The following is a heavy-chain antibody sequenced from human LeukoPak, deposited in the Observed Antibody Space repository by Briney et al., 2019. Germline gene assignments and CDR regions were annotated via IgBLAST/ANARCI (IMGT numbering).Heavy chain of an antibody. CDR1: GFTFSSYA. V-gene: IGHV3-23*01. CDR3: ARDRIAAPIPPLFEY. D-gene: IGHD6-13*01. J-gene: IGHJ4*02. CDR2: ISGSGGTT. Sequence: PGGSLRLSCAASGFTFSSYAMSWVRQPPGKGLEWVSAISGSGGTTYYADSVKGLFTISRDNSRNTLYLQMYSLTAEDTAVYYCARDRIAAPIPPLFEYWGQGTLVTVSA.